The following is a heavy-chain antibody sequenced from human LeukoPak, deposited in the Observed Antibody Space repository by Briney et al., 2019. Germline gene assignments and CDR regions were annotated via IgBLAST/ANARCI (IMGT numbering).Heavy chain of an antibody. Sequence: GGSLRLSCAASGFTFSSYWMSWVRQAPGKGLEWVATIKDDGSEKYYVDSVKGRFSISRDNAKNSLYLQMDSLRVGDTAVYYCARDPLRRFDYWGQGTLVTVSS. CDR2: IKDDGSEK. J-gene: IGHJ4*02. CDR1: GFTFSSYW. V-gene: IGHV3-7*01. CDR3: ARDPLRRFDY.